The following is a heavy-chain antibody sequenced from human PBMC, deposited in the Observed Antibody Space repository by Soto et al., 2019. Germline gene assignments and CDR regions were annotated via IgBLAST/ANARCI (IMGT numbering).Heavy chain of an antibody. CDR3: ASSRTGTTYYYYYMDV. V-gene: IGHV3-21*01. Sequence: GESLKISCAASGFTFSSYSMNWVRQAPGKGLEWVSSISSSSSYIYYADSVKGRFTISRDNAKNSLYLQMNSLRAEDTAVYYCASSRTGTTYYYYYMDVWGKGTTVTVSS. J-gene: IGHJ6*03. CDR2: ISSSSSYI. D-gene: IGHD1-7*01. CDR1: GFTFSSYS.